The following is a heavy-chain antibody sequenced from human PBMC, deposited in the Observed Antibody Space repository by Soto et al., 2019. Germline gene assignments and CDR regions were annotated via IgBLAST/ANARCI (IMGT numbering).Heavy chain of an antibody. Sequence: QVQLQESGPGLLKASETLSLTCSVSGGSVRSGNHFWNWIRQPPGRGREWLGYMYYPGVTNYNPSLKSRVSMSVDTSKDQFSLNLTSLTAADTAVYYCARGGEPLGYYGLDVWGQGTTVTVSS. CDR2: MYYPGVT. V-gene: IGHV4-61*01. J-gene: IGHJ6*02. CDR1: GGSVRSGNHF. CDR3: ARGGEPLGYYGLDV.